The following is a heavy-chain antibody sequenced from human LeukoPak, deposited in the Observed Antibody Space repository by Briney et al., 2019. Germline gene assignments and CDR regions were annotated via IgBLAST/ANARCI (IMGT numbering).Heavy chain of an antibody. Sequence: SVKVSCKTSGGSFSKFPIAWVRQAPGRGLEWMGGIVPNSGTSNYAQRFRDRVRMVADESTGAVYLEVTSLRLDDTAIYFCASGEKRHASENYRAFDYWGQGTLVTVSS. CDR3: ASGEKRHASENYRAFDY. D-gene: IGHD3-10*01. CDR1: GGSFSKFP. V-gene: IGHV1-69*13. CDR2: IVPNSGTS. J-gene: IGHJ4*02.